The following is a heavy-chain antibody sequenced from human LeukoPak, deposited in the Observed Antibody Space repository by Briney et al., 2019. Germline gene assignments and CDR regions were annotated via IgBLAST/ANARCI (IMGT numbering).Heavy chain of an antibody. Sequence: PGGSLRLSCAASGFPFSSYTLSWVRQAPGKGLEWVSAISGSSPATYYSGSVKGRFPISRDNSKNTLYLQMNSLRAEDTAVYYCARDDPVGATGYWGQGTLVTVSS. V-gene: IGHV3-23*01. D-gene: IGHD1-26*01. CDR1: GFPFSSYT. CDR3: ARDDPVGATGY. CDR2: ISGSSPAT. J-gene: IGHJ4*02.